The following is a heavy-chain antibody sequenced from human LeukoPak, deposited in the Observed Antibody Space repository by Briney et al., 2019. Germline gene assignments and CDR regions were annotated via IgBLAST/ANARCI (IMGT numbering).Heavy chain of an antibody. CDR1: GGSFSGYY. J-gene: IGHJ4*02. CDR2: INHSGST. Sequence: SETLSLTCAVYGGSFSGYYWSWIRQPPGKGLEWIGEINHSGSTNYNPSLKSRVTISVDTSKNQFSLKLSSVTAADTAVYYCARRGPYSSSWYESWRPDETLWYYFDYWGQGTLVTVSS. V-gene: IGHV4-34*01. CDR3: ARRGPYSSSWYESWRPDETLWYYFDY. D-gene: IGHD6-13*01.